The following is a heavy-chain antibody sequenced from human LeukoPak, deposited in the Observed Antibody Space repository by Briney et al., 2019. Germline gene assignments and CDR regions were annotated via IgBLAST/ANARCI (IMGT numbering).Heavy chain of an antibody. CDR3: ARVKDPGGYYYYYYMDI. CDR2: INHSGST. V-gene: IGHV4-34*01. D-gene: IGHD3-16*01. Sequence: SETLSLTCAVYGGSFSGHYWTWIRQPPGKGLEWIGEINHSGSTNYNPSLKSRVTISVDTSKNQFSLKVSSVTAADTAVYYCARVKDPGGYYYYYYMDIWGKGNTVTVSS. J-gene: IGHJ6*03. CDR1: GGSFSGHY.